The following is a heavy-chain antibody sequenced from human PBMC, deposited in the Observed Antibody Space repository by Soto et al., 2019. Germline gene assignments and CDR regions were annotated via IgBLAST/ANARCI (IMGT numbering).Heavy chain of an antibody. CDR1: GGSISSGGYY. V-gene: IGHV4-31*03. CDR3: ARQTTVVTPDAFDI. D-gene: IGHD4-17*01. Sequence: QVQLQESGPGLVKPSQTLSLTCTVSGGSISSGGYYWSWIRQHPGKGLEWIGYIYYSGSTYYNPSLKLRVTISVDTSKNQFSLKLSSVTAADTAVYYCARQTTVVTPDAFDIWGQGTMVTVSS. J-gene: IGHJ3*02. CDR2: IYYSGST.